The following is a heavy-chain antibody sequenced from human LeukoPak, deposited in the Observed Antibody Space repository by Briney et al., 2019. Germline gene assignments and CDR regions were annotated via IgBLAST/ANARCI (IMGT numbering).Heavy chain of an antibody. CDR1: GYTFTGYY. J-gene: IGHJ5*02. D-gene: IGHD5-18*01. Sequence: ASVKVSCKASGYTFTGYYMHWVRQAPGQGLEWMGWINPNSGGTNYAQKFQGRVTMTRDTSISTAYMELGRLRSDDTAVYYCARDAGYSYGTGWFDPWGQGTLVTVSS. CDR2: INPNSGGT. V-gene: IGHV1-2*02. CDR3: ARDAGYSYGTGWFDP.